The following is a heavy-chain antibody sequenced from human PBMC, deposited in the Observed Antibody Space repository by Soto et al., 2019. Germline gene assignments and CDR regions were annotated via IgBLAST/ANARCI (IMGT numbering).Heavy chain of an antibody. V-gene: IGHV3-33*01. Sequence: QVQLVESGGGVVQPGRSLRLSCAASGFTFSSYGMHWVRQAPGKGLEWVAVIWYDGSNKYYADSVKGRFTISRDNSKNTLYLQMNSLRAEDTAVYYWARDMVPADYYYGMDVWGQGTTVTVSS. CDR2: IWYDGSNK. J-gene: IGHJ6*02. CDR3: ARDMVPADYYYGMDV. D-gene: IGHD2-2*01. CDR1: GFTFSSYG.